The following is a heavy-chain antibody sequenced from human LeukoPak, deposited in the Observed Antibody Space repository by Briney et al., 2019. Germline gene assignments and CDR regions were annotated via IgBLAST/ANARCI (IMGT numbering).Heavy chain of an antibody. D-gene: IGHD6-13*01. J-gene: IGHJ5*02. V-gene: IGHV1-18*01. CDR2: ISANSGST. CDR3: ARDWDSGSWYRNWFDP. Sequence: GASLKLSCKASGYTFTNYGFSWVRQAPGQGLEWIGWISANSGSTNYAPSFKGRAIMTTATTTSTAYIELRIMTSDTPAVYYCARDWDSGSWYRNWFDPGGKGTLVTVSS. CDR1: GYTFTNYG.